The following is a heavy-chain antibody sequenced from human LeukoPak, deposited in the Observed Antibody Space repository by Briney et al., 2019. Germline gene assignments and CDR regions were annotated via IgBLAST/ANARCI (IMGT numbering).Heavy chain of an antibody. CDR1: RFTFSSYG. CDR3: AKGELGLWFDY. CDR2: ISYDGSNK. Sequence: GRSLRLSCAASRFTFSSYGMHWVRQAPGKGLEWVALISYDGSNKYYADSVKGRFTISRDNSKNTLYLQVNSLRAEDTAVYYCAKGELGLWFDYWGQGTLVTVSS. J-gene: IGHJ4*02. D-gene: IGHD5-18*01. V-gene: IGHV3-30*18.